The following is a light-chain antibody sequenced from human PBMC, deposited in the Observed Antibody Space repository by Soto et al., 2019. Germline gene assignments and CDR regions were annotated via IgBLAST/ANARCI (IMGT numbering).Light chain of an antibody. V-gene: IGKV3-11*01. CDR3: QQRSNWVT. Sequence: LVMTQSPTILSVSPGERATLSCRASQSVSSYLAWYQQKPSQAPRLLIYDASNRATGIPARFSGSGSGTDFTLTIRSLEPEDVAVYYCQQRSNWVTFGQGTRLEIK. CDR2: DAS. J-gene: IGKJ5*01. CDR1: QSVSSY.